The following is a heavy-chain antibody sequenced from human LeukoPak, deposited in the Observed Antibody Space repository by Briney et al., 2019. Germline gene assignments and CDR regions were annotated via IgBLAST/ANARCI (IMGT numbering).Heavy chain of an antibody. Sequence: GGSLRLSCAASGFTFSDYWIHWVRQVPGKGLVLVSSINSDGSGTTYADSVKGRFSISRDSAKNTLYLQMNSLRAEDTAVYYCARDQMAPTGYGMDVWGQGTTVTVSS. CDR3: ARDQMAPTGYGMDV. CDR2: INSDGSGT. CDR1: GFTFSDYW. D-gene: IGHD5-24*01. V-gene: IGHV3-74*01. J-gene: IGHJ6*02.